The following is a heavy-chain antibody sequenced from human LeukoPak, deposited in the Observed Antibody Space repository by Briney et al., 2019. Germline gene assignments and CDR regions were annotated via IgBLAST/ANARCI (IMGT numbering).Heavy chain of an antibody. J-gene: IGHJ3*02. D-gene: IGHD2-15*01. V-gene: IGHV3-30*18. CDR3: AKSTRGSRWDTFDI. Sequence: PGRSLRLSCAASGFIFGIHWVRQAPGKGLEWVAFISYDGSNKYYADSVKGRFTISRDNSKNTLYLQMNSLRAEDTAVYYCAKSTRGSRWDTFDIWGQGTMVTVSS. CDR1: GFIFG. CDR2: ISYDGSNK.